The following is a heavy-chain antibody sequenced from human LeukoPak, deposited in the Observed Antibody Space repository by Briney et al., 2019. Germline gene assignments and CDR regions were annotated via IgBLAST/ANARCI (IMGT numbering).Heavy chain of an antibody. CDR3: AKVRNWGVIVIPHFDY. V-gene: IGHV3-23*01. CDR1: GFTFSSYA. Sequence: PGGSLRLSCAASGFTFSSYAMSWVRQAPGKGLEWVSAISGSGGSTYYADSVKGRFTISRDNSKNTLYLQMNSLRAEDTAVYYCAKVRNWGVIVIPHFDYWGQGTLVTVSS. D-gene: IGHD3-16*02. CDR2: ISGSGGST. J-gene: IGHJ4*02.